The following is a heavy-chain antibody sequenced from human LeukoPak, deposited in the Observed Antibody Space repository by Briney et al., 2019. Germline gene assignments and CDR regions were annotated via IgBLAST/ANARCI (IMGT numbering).Heavy chain of an antibody. Sequence: GGSLRLSCTASGFTLGDYAMSWFRQAPGKGREWVGFIRSKAYGGTTEYAASVKGRFTISRDDSKSIAYLQMNSLKTEDTAVYYCTREVAGGYNYYYYYMDVWGKGTTVTVSS. CDR1: GFTLGDYA. CDR2: IRSKAYGGTT. D-gene: IGHD5-24*01. CDR3: TREVAGGYNYYYYYMDV. V-gene: IGHV3-49*03. J-gene: IGHJ6*03.